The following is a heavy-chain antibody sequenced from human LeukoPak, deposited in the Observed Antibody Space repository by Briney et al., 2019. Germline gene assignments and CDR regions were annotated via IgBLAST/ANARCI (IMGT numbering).Heavy chain of an antibody. CDR1: GYIFTNYD. Sequence: ASVKVSCKASGYIFTNYDINWVRQAPGQGLQWMGWMNPNSGRAGSAHKFQGRVTLTRSTSISAAYMELTSLTSDDTGVYFCARGRMDGVAHYYHGMDVWGQGTTVIVSS. CDR3: ARGRMDGVAHYYHGMDV. CDR2: MNPNSGRA. D-gene: IGHD2-8*01. V-gene: IGHV1-8*01. J-gene: IGHJ6*02.